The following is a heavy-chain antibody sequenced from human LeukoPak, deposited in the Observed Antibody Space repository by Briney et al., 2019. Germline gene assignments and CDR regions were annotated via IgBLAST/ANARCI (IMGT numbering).Heavy chain of an antibody. Sequence: GGSLRLSCAASGFTFSSYAMHWVRQAPGKGLEWVAVISYDGSNKYYADSVKGRFTISRDNSKNTLYLQMNSLRAEDTAVYYCARSGCSGGSCYYYGMDVWGQGTTVTVSS. CDR2: ISYDGSNK. CDR3: ARSGCSGGSCYYYGMDV. V-gene: IGHV3-30-3*01. CDR1: GFTFSSYA. D-gene: IGHD2-15*01. J-gene: IGHJ6*02.